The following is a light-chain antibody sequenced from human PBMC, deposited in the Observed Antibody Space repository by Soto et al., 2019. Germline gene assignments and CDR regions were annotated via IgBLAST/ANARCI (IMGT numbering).Light chain of an antibody. CDR3: MQGTHWPPYS. Sequence: VVLTQSPLSLPVTLGQPASISCRSSQSLVYRDGNTYLNWFQQRPGQSPRRLIYKVSDRDSGVQDRFSGSGSGTDFTLKISRVEADDVGFYYCMQGTHWPPYSFGQGTKLEIK. V-gene: IGKV2-30*01. CDR2: KVS. CDR1: QSLVYRDGNTY. J-gene: IGKJ2*03.